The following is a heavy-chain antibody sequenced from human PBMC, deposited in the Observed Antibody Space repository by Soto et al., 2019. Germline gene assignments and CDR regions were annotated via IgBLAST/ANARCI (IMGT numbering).Heavy chain of an antibody. J-gene: IGHJ4*02. Sequence: EVQLVESGGGLVQPGGSLRLSCAASGFNFYDYYMSWVRQAPGKGLEWVANINEDGGDKRYVDSVKGRFTISRDNAKNSLYLQMSSLRTEDTGVYYCARVASGSYDYWGQGNLVTVSS. CDR3: ARVASGSYDY. CDR1: GFNFYDYY. CDR2: INEDGGDK. D-gene: IGHD1-1*01. V-gene: IGHV3-7*01.